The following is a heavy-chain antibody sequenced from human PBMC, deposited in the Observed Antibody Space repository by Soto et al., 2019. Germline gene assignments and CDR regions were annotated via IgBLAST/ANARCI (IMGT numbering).Heavy chain of an antibody. CDR1: GGSISSYY. CDR2: IYYSGST. V-gene: IGHV4-59*03. J-gene: IGHJ4*02. D-gene: IGHD2-15*01. CDR3: AKSSNAWSPFDL. Sequence: QVQLQESGPGLVKPSETLSLTCSISGGSISSYYWNWIRQPPGKGLESIGYIYYSGSTKYNPSLKSRVSMAVDTSKNKYSLNLTSVTAADTAVYYCAKSSNAWSPFDLWGQVALVTVSS.